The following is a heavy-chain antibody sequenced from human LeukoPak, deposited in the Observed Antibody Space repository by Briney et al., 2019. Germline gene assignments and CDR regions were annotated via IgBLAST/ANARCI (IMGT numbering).Heavy chain of an antibody. D-gene: IGHD4-17*01. J-gene: IGHJ4*02. CDR1: GYTFSRYG. CDR3: VRDPGTVTYYFAL. V-gene: IGHV3-33*01. Sequence: GRSLRLSCAASGYTFSRYGMHWVRQAPGKGLEWVAVIWYDGSKTYYADSVKGRFTISRDDSKSTLSLQMSSLRAEDTAVYYCVRDPGTVTYYFALWGQGTLVTVSS. CDR2: IWYDGSKT.